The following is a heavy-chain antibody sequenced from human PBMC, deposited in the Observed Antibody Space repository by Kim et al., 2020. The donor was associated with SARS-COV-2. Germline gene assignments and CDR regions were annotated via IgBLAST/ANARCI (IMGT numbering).Heavy chain of an antibody. V-gene: IGHV3-48*02. CDR3: TRDPSRRSDY. Sequence: SVMVYADCVKGLFTISRDDAKKEVYLQMNSLRDEDMGVYYCTRDPSRRSDYWGQGTLVTVSS. J-gene: IGHJ4*02. CDR2: SVM.